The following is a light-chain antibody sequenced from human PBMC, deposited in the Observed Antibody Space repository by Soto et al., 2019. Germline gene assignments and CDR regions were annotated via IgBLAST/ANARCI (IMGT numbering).Light chain of an antibody. CDR3: QQYNNWLT. CDR2: GAS. V-gene: IGKV3-15*01. CDR1: PSISDN. Sequence: EILMTQSPGTLSVSPGEGATLSSRASPSISDNLAWYQQKPGQAHRLLIYGASTRATGIPARFSGSGSGTEFTLTISSLQSEDFAVYYCQQYNNWLTFGGGTKVDIK. J-gene: IGKJ4*01.